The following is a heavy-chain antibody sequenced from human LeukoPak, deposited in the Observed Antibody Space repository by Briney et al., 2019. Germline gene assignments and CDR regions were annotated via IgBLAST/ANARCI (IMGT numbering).Heavy chain of an antibody. V-gene: IGHV1-69*01. D-gene: IGHD4-23*01. CDR1: GGTFSSYA. CDR2: IIPIFGTA. J-gene: IGHJ4*02. CDR3: ARQGYGGNAFYYFDY. Sequence: ASVKVSCKAYGGTFSSYAISWVRQAPGQGLEWMGGIIPIFGTANYAQKFQGRVTITADESTSTAYMELSSLRSEDTAVYYCARQGYGGNAFYYFDYWGQGTLVTVSS.